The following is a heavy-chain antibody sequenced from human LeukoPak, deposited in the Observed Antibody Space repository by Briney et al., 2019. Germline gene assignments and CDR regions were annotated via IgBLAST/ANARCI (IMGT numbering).Heavy chain of an antibody. CDR2: ISSSSSYI. V-gene: IGHV3-21*01. CDR1: GFTFSSYG. D-gene: IGHD6-13*01. J-gene: IGHJ4*02. Sequence: PGGSLRLSCAASGFTFSSYGMNWVRQAPGKGLEWVSSISSSSSYIYYADSVKGRFTISRDNAKNSLYLQMNSLRAEDTAVYYCARVGSSSWNLAYWGQGTLVTVSS. CDR3: ARVGSSSWNLAY.